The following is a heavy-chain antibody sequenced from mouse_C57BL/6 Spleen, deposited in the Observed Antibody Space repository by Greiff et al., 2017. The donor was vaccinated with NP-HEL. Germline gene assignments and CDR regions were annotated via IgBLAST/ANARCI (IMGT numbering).Heavy chain of an antibody. CDR1: GFNIKDYY. J-gene: IGHJ3*01. Sequence: VQLKESGAELVRPGASVKLSCTASGFNIKDYYMHWVKQRPEQGLEWIGRIDPEDGDTEYAPNFQGKATMTADTSSNTADLQLSSLTSEDTAVYYCTTGGDRAFPWFAYWGKGTLVTVSA. V-gene: IGHV14-1*01. D-gene: IGHD3-3*01. CDR2: IDPEDGDT. CDR3: TTGGDRAFPWFAY.